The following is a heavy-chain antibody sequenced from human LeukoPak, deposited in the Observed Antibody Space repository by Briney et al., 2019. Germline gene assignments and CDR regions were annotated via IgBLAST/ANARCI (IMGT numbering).Heavy chain of an antibody. Sequence: SQTLSLTCAVSGGSISSGGYSWSWIRQPPEKGLEWIGYIYHSGSTYYNPSLKSRVTISVDRSKNQFSLKLSSVTAADTAVYYCARAQQLWYTTDYFDYWGQGTLVTVSS. D-gene: IGHD5-18*01. J-gene: IGHJ4*02. CDR2: IYHSGST. CDR1: GGSISSGGYS. CDR3: ARAQQLWYTTDYFDY. V-gene: IGHV4-30-2*01.